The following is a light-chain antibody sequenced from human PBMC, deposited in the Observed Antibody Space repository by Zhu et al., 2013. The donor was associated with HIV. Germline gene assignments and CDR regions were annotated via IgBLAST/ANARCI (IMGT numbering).Light chain of an antibody. V-gene: IGKV3-15*01. CDR1: QSVASN. CDR2: GAS. CDR3: QQYHDWPYI. J-gene: IGKJ2*01. Sequence: EIVLTQSPVTLSVSPGERVILSCRASQSVASNLAWYQQRPGQAPRLLIYGASTRATGVPARFSGSGSGTEFTLTVSSLQSEDFAVYYCQQYHDWPYIFGRGTKVEIK.